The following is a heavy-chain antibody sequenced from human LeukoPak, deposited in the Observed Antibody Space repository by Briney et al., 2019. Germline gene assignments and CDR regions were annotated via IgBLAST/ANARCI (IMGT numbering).Heavy chain of an antibody. Sequence: HPGGSLRLSCAASGFTFSTYAMNWLRQAPGKGLEWVSAISSGGHYIYYADSVKGRFTISRDNSKNTLYLQMNSLRAEDTAVYFCARRWADVRAYDFWGQGTVVSVSS. CDR3: ARRWADVRAYDF. CDR1: GFTFSTYA. V-gene: IGHV3-23*01. J-gene: IGHJ3*01. CDR2: ISSGGHYI. D-gene: IGHD5-24*01.